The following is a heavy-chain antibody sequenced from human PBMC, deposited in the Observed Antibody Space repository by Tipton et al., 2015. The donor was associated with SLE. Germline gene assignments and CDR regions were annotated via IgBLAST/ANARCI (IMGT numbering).Heavy chain of an antibody. V-gene: IGHV4-59*08. D-gene: IGHD2-15*01. Sequence: TLSLTCVVSGGSINTYFWSWIRQPPGKGLEWIGYIYHSGTTNYNPSLKSRITISVDTSKNQFSLDLSSVTAADTAVYYCATKERCRGGSCYHYWGQGTLVTVSS. J-gene: IGHJ4*02. CDR3: ATKERCRGGSCYHY. CDR2: IYHSGTT. CDR1: GGSINTYF.